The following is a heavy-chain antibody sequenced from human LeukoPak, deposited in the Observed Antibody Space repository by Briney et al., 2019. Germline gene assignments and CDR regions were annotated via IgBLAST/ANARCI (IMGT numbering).Heavy chain of an antibody. J-gene: IGHJ4*02. CDR3: ARAGMFDY. V-gene: IGHV3-30*04. CDR2: ISYDGSNK. CDR1: GFTFSSYA. Sequence: GGSLRLSCAASGFTFSSYAMHWVRQAPGKGLEWVTIISYDGSNKYYADSVKGRFTISRDNSKNTLYLQMNSLRTEDTAVYYCARAGMFDYWGQGTLVTVSS. D-gene: IGHD1-1*01.